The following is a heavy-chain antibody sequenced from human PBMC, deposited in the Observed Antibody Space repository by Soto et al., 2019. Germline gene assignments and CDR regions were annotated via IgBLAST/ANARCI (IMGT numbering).Heavy chain of an antibody. Sequence: QVQLQESGPGLVKPSGTLSLTCAVSGGSISSSNWWSWVRQPPGKGLGWIGEIYHSGSTNYNPSHKSRVTISEDKSKNQFSLKLSSVTAAATAVYYCAREGLLLPNNWFDHWGQGTLVTVSS. D-gene: IGHD3-22*01. V-gene: IGHV4-4*02. CDR1: GGSISSSNW. CDR3: AREGLLLPNNWFDH. J-gene: IGHJ5*02. CDR2: IYHSGST.